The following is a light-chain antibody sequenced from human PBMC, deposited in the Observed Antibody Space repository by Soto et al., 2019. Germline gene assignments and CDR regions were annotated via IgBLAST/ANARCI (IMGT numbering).Light chain of an antibody. CDR1: SSNIGAGYE. V-gene: IGLV1-40*01. CDR3: QSFDSSLSGYV. CDR2: ENN. Sequence: QSVLTQPPSVSEAPGQRVTISCTGSSSNIGAGYEAHWYQQVPGTAPKLLIYENNNRPSGVPARFSGSKSGTSASLASTGLQAEDAAEYYCQSFDSSLSGYVFATGTKLTVL. J-gene: IGLJ1*01.